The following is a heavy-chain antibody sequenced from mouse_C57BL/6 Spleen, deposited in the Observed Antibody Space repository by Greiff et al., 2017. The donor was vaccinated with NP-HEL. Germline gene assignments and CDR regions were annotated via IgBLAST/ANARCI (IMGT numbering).Heavy chain of an antibody. CDR3: ASPSIYYDYDGLLGNAMDY. V-gene: IGHV5-17*01. CDR1: GFTFSDYG. J-gene: IGHJ4*01. Sequence: EVKLVESGGGLVKPGGSLKLSCAASGFTFSDYGMHWVRQAPEKGLEWVAYISSGSSTIYYADTVKGRFTISRDNAKNTLFLQMTSLRSEDTAMYYCASPSIYYDYDGLLGNAMDYWGQGTSVTVSS. CDR2: ISSGSSTI. D-gene: IGHD2-4*01.